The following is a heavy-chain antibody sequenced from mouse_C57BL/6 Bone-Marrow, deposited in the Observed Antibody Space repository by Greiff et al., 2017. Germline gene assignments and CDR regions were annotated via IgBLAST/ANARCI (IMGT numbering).Heavy chain of an antibody. D-gene: IGHD2-3*01. CDR3: TIYDGYYKAMDY. Sequence: VQLKQSGAELVRPGASVKLSCTASGFNIKDDYMHWVKQRPEQGLAWIGWIDPENGDTEYASKFQGKATITADTSSNTAYLQLSSLTSEDTAVYYCTIYDGYYKAMDYWGQGTSGTVSS. J-gene: IGHJ4*01. CDR2: IDPENGDT. V-gene: IGHV14-4*01. CDR1: GFNIKDDY.